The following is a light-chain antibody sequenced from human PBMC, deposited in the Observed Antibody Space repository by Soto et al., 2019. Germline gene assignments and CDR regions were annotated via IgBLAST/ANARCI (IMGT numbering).Light chain of an antibody. CDR3: QSYDSSLSGYV. CDR2: GNS. V-gene: IGLV1-40*01. Sequence: QPVLTQPPSVSGAPGQRVTIXCTGSSSNIGAGYDVHWYQQLPGTAPKLLIYGNSNRPSGVPDRFSGSKSGTSASLAITGLQAEDEADYYCQSYDSSLSGYVFGTGTKLTVL. CDR1: SSNIGAGYD. J-gene: IGLJ1*01.